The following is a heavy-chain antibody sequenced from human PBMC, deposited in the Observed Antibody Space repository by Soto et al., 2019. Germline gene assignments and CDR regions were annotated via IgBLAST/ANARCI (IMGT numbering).Heavy chain of an antibody. CDR2: IYYGGST. V-gene: IGHV4-30-4*01. CDR3: ATTVGYNYNVDI. CDR1: GGSITSGDYY. J-gene: IGHJ6*02. Sequence: PSETLSLTCSVSGGSITSGDYYWSWIRRPPGRGPEYIGYIYYGGSTYYNPSLKSRLSISVDTSKNQFSLQLTSVTAADTAVYYCATTVGYNYNVDIWGQGTTVTVS.